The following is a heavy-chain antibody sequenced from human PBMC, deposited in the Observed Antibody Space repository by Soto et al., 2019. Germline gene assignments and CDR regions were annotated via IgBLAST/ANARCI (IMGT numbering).Heavy chain of an antibody. CDR3: ARFSVDDYLYYVSGELFDY. CDR1: GYTFTSYG. CDR2: ISAYNGNT. Sequence: ASVKVSCKASGYTFTSYGISWVRQAPGQGLEWMGWISAYNGNTNYAQKLQGRVTMTTDTSTSTAYMELRSLRSDDTAVYYCARFSVDDYLYYVSGELFDYWGQGTLVTVSS. J-gene: IGHJ4*02. D-gene: IGHD3-10*01. V-gene: IGHV1-18*01.